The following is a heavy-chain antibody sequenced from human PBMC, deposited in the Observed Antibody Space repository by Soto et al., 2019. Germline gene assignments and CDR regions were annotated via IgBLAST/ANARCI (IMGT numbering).Heavy chain of an antibody. J-gene: IGHJ1*01. CDR3: ARSSVAGPEYLQY. V-gene: IGHV4-4*07. CDR2: ISATGST. Sequence: QVQLQESGPGLVKPSETLSLTCTVSGGSISSYYWSWVRQPAGKGLEWIGHISATGSTKYNPSLKSRLTMSMDTSNNQFSLRLTSPTAADTALYFCARSSVAGPEYLQYWGQGSLVTVSS. CDR1: GGSISSYY. D-gene: IGHD6-19*01.